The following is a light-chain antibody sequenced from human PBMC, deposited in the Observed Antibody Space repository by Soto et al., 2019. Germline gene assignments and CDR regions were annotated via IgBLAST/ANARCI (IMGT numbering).Light chain of an antibody. J-gene: IGKJ5*01. CDR1: QSVLYTSNNKNY. V-gene: IGKV4-1*01. Sequence: IVMTQSPDSLAVSLGERATINCKSSQSVLYTSNNKNYIGWYQQKSGQPPKLLIYWASTRESGVPDRFSGGGSGTDFTLTISSVQAEDVAVYYCQQYDSVPITFGQGTRLEIK. CDR3: QQYDSVPIT. CDR2: WAS.